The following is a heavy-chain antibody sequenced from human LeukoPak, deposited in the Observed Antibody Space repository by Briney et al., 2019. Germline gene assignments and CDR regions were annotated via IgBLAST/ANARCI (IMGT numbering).Heavy chain of an antibody. CDR1: GYTFTSYG. CDR2: ISGYNGNT. D-gene: IGHD1-26*01. Sequence: ASVTVSCKASGYTFTSYGISWVRQAPGQGLDWMGWISGYNGNTNYAQKLQGRVTMTTDTSTSTAYMELRSLRSDDTAVYYCARVEGATTHYWGQGTLVTVSS. CDR3: ARVEGATTHY. V-gene: IGHV1-18*01. J-gene: IGHJ4*02.